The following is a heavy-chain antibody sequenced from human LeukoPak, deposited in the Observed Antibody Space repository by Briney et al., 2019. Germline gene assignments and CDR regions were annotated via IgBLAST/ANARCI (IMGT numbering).Heavy chain of an antibody. D-gene: IGHD2-2*01. CDR3: ARDWGCSSTSCSVEGIYYYYMDV. CDR2: ISAYNGNT. J-gene: IGHJ6*03. Sequence: ASVKVPCKASGYTFTSYGISWVRQAPGQGLEWMEWISAYNGNTNYAQKLQGRVTMTTDTSTSTAYMELRSLRSDDTAVYYCARDWGCSSTSCSVEGIYYYYMDVWGKGTTVTVSS. CDR1: GYTFTSYG. V-gene: IGHV1-18*01.